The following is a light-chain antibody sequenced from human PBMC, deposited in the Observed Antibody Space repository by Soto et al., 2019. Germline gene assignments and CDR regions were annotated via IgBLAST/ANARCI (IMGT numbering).Light chain of an antibody. Sequence: DIQMTQSPSSLSASVGDRVTITCLASQSISNYLNWYQHKPGTAPKLLIYAASNLQSGAPSRFRGSGSGTHFTLTISSLQPGDFATYYCQQSYSSPLYSFGQGTKLEIK. CDR3: QQSYSSPLYS. V-gene: IGKV1-39*01. J-gene: IGKJ2*03. CDR1: QSISNY. CDR2: AAS.